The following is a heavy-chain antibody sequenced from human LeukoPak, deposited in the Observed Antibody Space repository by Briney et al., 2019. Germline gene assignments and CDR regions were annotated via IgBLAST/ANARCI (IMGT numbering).Heavy chain of an antibody. CDR1: SGSISRYY. CDR2: IYYSASI. J-gene: IGHJ1*01. CDR3: ARGPIGDPEYFQH. V-gene: IGHV4-59*01. D-gene: IGHD2-21*01. Sequence: SETLSLTCTVSSGSISRYYWSWIRQPPGKGLEWIGYIYYSASIRYNPSLNSRVTISLDTSKNQFSLKLTSVTPADTAVYYCARGPIGDPEYFQHWGQGTLVTVSS.